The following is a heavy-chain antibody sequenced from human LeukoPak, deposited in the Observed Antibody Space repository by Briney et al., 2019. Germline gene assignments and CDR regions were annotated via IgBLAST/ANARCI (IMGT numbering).Heavy chain of an antibody. CDR2: IKQDGSEK. CDR3: ARATTTADAFDI. Sequence: PGGSLRLSCAASGSTFSSYWMSWVRQAPGKGLEWVANIKQDGSEKYYVDSVKGRFTISRDNAKNSLYLQMNSLRAEDTAVYYCARATTTADAFDIWGQGTMVTVSS. J-gene: IGHJ3*02. D-gene: IGHD1-26*01. CDR1: GSTFSSYW. V-gene: IGHV3-7*01.